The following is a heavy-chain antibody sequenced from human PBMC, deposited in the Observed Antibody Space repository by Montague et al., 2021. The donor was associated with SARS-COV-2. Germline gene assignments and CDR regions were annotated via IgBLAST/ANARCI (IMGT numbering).Heavy chain of an antibody. D-gene: IGHD3-3*01. CDR3: AKDPHYDFWSGYYFDY. Sequence: SLRLSCAASGFTFSNYAMSWVRQAPGKGLEWVSLNYSGGSRTYYADSXXGRFTISRDNSKNTLYLQMNSLRAEDTAVYYCAKDPHYDFWSGYYFDYWGQGTLVTVSS. CDR2: NYSGGSRT. V-gene: IGHV3-23*03. J-gene: IGHJ4*02. CDR1: GFTFSNYA.